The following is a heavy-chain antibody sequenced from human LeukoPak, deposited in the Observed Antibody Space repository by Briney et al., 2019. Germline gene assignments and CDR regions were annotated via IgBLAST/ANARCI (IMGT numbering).Heavy chain of an antibody. Sequence: GGSLRLSCAASGFTFSNYAMNWVRQAPGKGLEWVSAISGSGGSTYYADSVKGRFTISRDNSKNTLYLQMNSLRAEDTAVYYCAKTGYCSGGSCYFIKLDYWGQGTLVTVSS. D-gene: IGHD2-15*01. V-gene: IGHV3-23*01. CDR3: AKTGYCSGGSCYFIKLDY. J-gene: IGHJ4*02. CDR1: GFTFSNYA. CDR2: ISGSGGST.